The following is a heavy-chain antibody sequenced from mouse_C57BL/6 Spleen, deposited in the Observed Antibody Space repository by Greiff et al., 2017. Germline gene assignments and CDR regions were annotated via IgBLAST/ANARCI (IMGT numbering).Heavy chain of an antibody. CDR2: IDPSDSYT. Sequence: LQQPGAELVRPGTSVKLSCKASGYTFTSYWMHWVKQRPGQGLEWIGVIDPSDSYTNYNQKFKGKATLTVDTSSSTAYMQLSSLTSEDSAVYYCARGELGRGYFDYWGQGTTLTVSS. J-gene: IGHJ2*01. V-gene: IGHV1-59*01. CDR1: GYTFTSYW. CDR3: ARGELGRGYFDY. D-gene: IGHD4-1*01.